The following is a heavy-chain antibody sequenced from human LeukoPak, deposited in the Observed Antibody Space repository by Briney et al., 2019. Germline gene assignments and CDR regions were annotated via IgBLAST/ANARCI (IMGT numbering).Heavy chain of an antibody. V-gene: IGHV1-3*01. CDR1: GGTFSSYA. D-gene: IGHD2-15*01. J-gene: IGHJ5*02. CDR3: ARAGAVVDNWFDP. Sequence: ASVKVSCKASGGTFSSYAISWVRQAPGQRLEWMGWINAGNDNAKYSQEFQDRVTITRDTSTTTAYMELRSLRSDDTAVYYCARAGAVVDNWFDPWGQGTLVTVSS. CDR2: INAGNDNA.